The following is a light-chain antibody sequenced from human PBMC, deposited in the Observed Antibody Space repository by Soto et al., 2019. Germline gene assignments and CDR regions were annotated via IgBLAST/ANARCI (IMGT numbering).Light chain of an antibody. J-gene: IGLJ1*01. Sequence: QSALTQPASVSGSPGQSITISCTGTSSDVGGYNSVSWYLQHPRKAPKLMIYDVSNRPSGVSNRFSGSKSGNTASLTISGLQAEDEADYYCSSYTSSSTHVVFGTRTKVTVL. CDR1: SSDVGGYNS. CDR2: DVS. CDR3: SSYTSSSTHVV. V-gene: IGLV2-14*01.